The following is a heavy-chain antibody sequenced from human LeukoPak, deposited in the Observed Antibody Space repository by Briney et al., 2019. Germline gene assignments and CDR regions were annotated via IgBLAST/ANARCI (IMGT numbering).Heavy chain of an antibody. J-gene: IGHJ4*02. CDR1: GGSFSGYY. V-gene: IGHV4-34*01. Sequence: PSETLSLTCAVYGGSFSGYYWSWIRQPPGKGLEWIGEINHSGSTNYNPSLKSRVTISVDTSKNQFSLKLSSVTAADTAVYYCARGRGYCSSTSCLVFDYWGQGTLVTVSS. CDR3: ARGRGYCSSTSCLVFDY. D-gene: IGHD2-2*01. CDR2: INHSGST.